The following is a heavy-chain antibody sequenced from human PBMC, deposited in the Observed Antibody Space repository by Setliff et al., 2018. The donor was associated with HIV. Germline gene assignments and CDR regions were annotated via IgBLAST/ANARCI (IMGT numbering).Heavy chain of an antibody. J-gene: IGHJ5*02. Sequence: ASVKVSCKASGYTFTSYYIHWVRQAPGQGLEWMGRINPSGGSTSYAQKFQGRVTMTRDTSTDTVYLELRSLASDDTAIYYCARGGPARVALLYWFDPWGQGTLVTVSS. D-gene: IGHD2-21*01. CDR2: INPSGGST. CDR3: ARGGPARVALLYWFDP. CDR1: GYTFTSYY. V-gene: IGHV1-46*01.